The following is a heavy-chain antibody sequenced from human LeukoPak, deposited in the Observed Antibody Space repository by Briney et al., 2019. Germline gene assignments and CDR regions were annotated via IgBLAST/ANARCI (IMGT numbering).Heavy chain of an antibody. CDR2: IGGSGGST. D-gene: IGHD5-12*01. V-gene: IGHV3-23*01. J-gene: IGHJ4*02. CDR3: ARDSYSGYDRLLN. Sequence: GGSLRLSCAASGFTFSNYGMTWVRQAPGRGLDWVSAIGGSGGSTYYADSVKGRFTISRDNAKNSLYLQMNSLRAEDTAVYYCARDSYSGYDRLLNWGQGTLVTVSS. CDR1: GFTFSNYG.